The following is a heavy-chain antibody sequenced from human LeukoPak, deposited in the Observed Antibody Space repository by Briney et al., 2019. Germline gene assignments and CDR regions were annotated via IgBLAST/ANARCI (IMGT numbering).Heavy chain of an antibody. V-gene: IGHV3-11*01. CDR3: ARGKDRGVIASLGLDY. J-gene: IGHJ4*02. CDR1: GFTFSDYY. CDR2: ISSSGSTI. D-gene: IGHD3-10*01. Sequence: GGSLRLSCAASGFTFSDYYMSWIRQAPGKGLEWVSYISSSGSTIYYADSVKGRFTISRDNAKNSLYLQMNSLRAEDTAVYYCARGKDRGVIASLGLDYWGQGTLVTVSS.